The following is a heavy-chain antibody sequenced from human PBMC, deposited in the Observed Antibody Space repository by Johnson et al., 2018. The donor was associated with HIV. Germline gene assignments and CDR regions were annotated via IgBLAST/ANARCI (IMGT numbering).Heavy chain of an antibody. CDR1: GFTFSRYG. J-gene: IGHJ3*01. CDR2: IGFDGTKS. Sequence: QVQLVESGGGVMQPGKSLRLSCAASGFTFSRYGMHWVRQAPGKGLEWVAFIGFDGTKSYYADSLKGRFTISRDNSKNMLDLQMNSLRAGDAAVYYCARDYRGRTVDAFDVWGQGTLVIVSS. CDR3: ARDYRGRTVDAFDV. D-gene: IGHD3-16*02. V-gene: IGHV3-30*02.